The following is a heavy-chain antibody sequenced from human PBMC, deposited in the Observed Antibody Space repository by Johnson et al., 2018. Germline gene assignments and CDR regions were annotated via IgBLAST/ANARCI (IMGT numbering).Heavy chain of an antibody. CDR2: IRSKATSYAT. CDR3: TSYFYYYMDV. Sequence: EVQLLETGGGLVQPGGSXKLSCAASGFTFSGSAMHWVRQASGKGLEWVGRIRSKATSYATAYAASVKGRFTISRDDSKNTAYLQMNSLKTEDTAVYYCTSYFYYYMDVWGKGTTVTVSS. J-gene: IGHJ6*03. CDR1: GFTFSGSA. V-gene: IGHV3-73*01.